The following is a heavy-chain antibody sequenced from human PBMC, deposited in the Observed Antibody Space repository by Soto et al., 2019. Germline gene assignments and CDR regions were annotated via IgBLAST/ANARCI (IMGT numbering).Heavy chain of an antibody. CDR1: GFTFSSYS. D-gene: IGHD3-3*01. J-gene: IGHJ5*02. CDR2: ISSSSSYI. CDR3: ARDQYYDFWSGYYTWFDP. Sequence: EVQLVESGGGLVKPGGSLRLSCAASGFTFSSYSMNWVRQAPGKGLELVSSISSSSSYIYYADSVKGRFTISRDNAKNSLYLQMNSLRAEDTAVYYCARDQYYDFWSGYYTWFDPWGQGTLVTVSS. V-gene: IGHV3-21*01.